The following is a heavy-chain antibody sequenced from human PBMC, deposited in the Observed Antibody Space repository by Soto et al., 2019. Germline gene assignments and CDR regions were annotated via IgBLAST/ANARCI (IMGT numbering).Heavy chain of an antibody. CDR1: GLTFSSFA. CDR3: AKDLWAIVVVPTAIEAYD. V-gene: IGHV3-23*01. CDR2: ISNSGDSA. Sequence: EAQLLESGGGLVQPGGSLRLSCAASGLTFSSFAMSWVRQAPGKGLEWVSTISNSGDSAHYADSVKGRFTISRDNSKNTLYLQMNSLRGEDTAIYYCAKDLWAIVVVPTAIEAYDIGAKGQWSPSLQ. J-gene: IGHJ3*02. D-gene: IGHD2-2*01.